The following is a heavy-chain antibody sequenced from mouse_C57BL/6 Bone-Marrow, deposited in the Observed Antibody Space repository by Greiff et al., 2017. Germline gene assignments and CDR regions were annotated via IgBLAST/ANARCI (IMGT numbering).Heavy chain of an antibody. J-gene: IGHJ4*01. Sequence: QVQLQQPGAELVMPGASVKLSCKASGYTFTSYWMHWVKQRPGQGLEWIGEIDPSDSYTNYNQKFKGKSTLTVDKSSSTAYMQLSSLTSEDSAVYYCATYAITTVVADYAMDYWGQGTSVTVSS. CDR2: IDPSDSYT. CDR1: GYTFTSYW. D-gene: IGHD1-1*01. V-gene: IGHV1-69*01. CDR3: ATYAITTVVADYAMDY.